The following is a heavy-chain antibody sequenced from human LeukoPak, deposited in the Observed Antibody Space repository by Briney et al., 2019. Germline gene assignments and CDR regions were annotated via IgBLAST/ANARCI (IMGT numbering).Heavy chain of an antibody. V-gene: IGHV4-39*01. Sequence: PSETLSLTCTVSGGSLSSSSYYWGWIRQPPGKGLEWIGSIYYSGSTYYNPSLKSRVTISVDTSKNQFSLKLSSVTAADTAVYYCAVELTIFGVVTNHPLDYWGQGTLVTVSS. D-gene: IGHD3-3*01. CDR1: GGSLSSSSYY. CDR2: IYYSGST. CDR3: AVELTIFGVVTNHPLDY. J-gene: IGHJ4*02.